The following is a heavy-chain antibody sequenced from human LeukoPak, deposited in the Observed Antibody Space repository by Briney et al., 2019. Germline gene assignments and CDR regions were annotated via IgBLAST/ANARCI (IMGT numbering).Heavy chain of an antibody. Sequence: HPGGSLRLSCAASGSTFSSYAMSWVRQAPGKGLEWVSAISGSGGSTYYADSVKGLFTISRDTSKNTLYLQMNSLRAEDTAVYYCAKVRRGRAAAGTHFDYWGQGTLVTVSS. CDR3: AKVRRGRAAAGTHFDY. CDR1: GSTFSSYA. CDR2: ISGSGGST. V-gene: IGHV3-23*01. J-gene: IGHJ4*02. D-gene: IGHD6-13*01.